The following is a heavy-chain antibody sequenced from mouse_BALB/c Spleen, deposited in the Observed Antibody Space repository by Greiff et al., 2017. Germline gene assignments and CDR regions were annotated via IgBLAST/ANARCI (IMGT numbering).Heavy chain of an antibody. V-gene: IGHV5-9*03. CDR2: ISSGGGNT. D-gene: IGHD6-1*01. CDR3: ARYSAGNFDY. CDR1: GFTFSSYT. J-gene: IGHJ2*01. Sequence: EVKVVESGGGLVKPGGSLKLSCAASGFTFSSYTMSWVRQTPEKRLEWVATISSGGGNTYYPDSVKGRFTISRDNAKNNLYLQMSSLRSEDTALYYCARYSAGNFDYWGQGTTLTVSS.